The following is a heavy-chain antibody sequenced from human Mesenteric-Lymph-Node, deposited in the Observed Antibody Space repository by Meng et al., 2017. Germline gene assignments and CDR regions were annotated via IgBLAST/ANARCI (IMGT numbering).Heavy chain of an antibody. Sequence: GESLKISCAASGFTFSNAWMSWVRQAPGKGLEWVGRIKSKTDGGTTDYAAPVKGRFTISRDDSKSTMYLQMNSLKTEGTAVYCCTTYTLRLNDAFDIWGQGTMVTVSS. D-gene: IGHD2-2*02. CDR3: TTYTLRLNDAFDI. V-gene: IGHV3-15*01. J-gene: IGHJ3*02. CDR2: IKSKTDGGTT. CDR1: GFTFSNAW.